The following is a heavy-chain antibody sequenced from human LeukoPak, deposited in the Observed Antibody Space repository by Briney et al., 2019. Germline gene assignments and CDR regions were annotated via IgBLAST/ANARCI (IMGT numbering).Heavy chain of an antibody. CDR2: IASDGRDK. CDR1: GFTFSSYA. CDR3: AKDSKVGAADYYFDY. V-gene: IGHV3-30*18. D-gene: IGHD6-25*01. J-gene: IGHJ4*02. Sequence: GRSLRLSCAASGFTFSSYAMHWVRQAPGRGLEWVAVIASDGRDKHCTDSVKGRFTISRDNSKNTLYLQMNSLRAEHTAVYFCAKDSKVGAADYYFDYWGQGTLVTVSS.